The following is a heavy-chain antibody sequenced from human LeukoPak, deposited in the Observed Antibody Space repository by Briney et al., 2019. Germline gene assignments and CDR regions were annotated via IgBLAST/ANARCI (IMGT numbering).Heavy chain of an antibody. CDR3: ATNGGGDSGYGNFDY. CDR2: ISWNSDTI. J-gene: IGHJ4*02. V-gene: IGHV3-9*01. Sequence: GRSLRLSCAVSGFTFDDYAMHWVRQVPGKGLEWVSGISWNSDTIDLADSVKGRFTISRDNAKNSLYLQMNRLRAEDTALYYCATNGGGDSGYGNFDYWGQGTLVTVSS. CDR1: GFTFDDYA. D-gene: IGHD5-12*01.